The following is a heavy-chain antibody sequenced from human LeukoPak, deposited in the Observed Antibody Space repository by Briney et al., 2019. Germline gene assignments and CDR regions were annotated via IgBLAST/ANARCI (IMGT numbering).Heavy chain of an antibody. J-gene: IGHJ5*02. CDR3: ARRYSYGPDNWFDP. D-gene: IGHD5-18*01. CDR1: GYTFTSYG. CDR2: IIPIFGTA. Sequence: ASVKVSCKASGYTFTSYGISWVRQAPGQGLEWMGGIIPIFGTANYAQKFQGRVTITADESTSTAYMELSSLRSEGTAVYYCARRYSYGPDNWFDPWGQGTLVTVSS. V-gene: IGHV1-69*13.